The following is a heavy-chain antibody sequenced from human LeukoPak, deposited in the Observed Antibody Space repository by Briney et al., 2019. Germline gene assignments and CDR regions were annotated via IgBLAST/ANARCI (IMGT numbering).Heavy chain of an antibody. CDR1: GFTFSSYG. CDR2: IWYDGNNK. D-gene: IGHD6-19*01. Sequence: GGSLRLSCAASGFTFSSYGMHWVRQAPGKGLEWVALIWYDGNNKYYADSVKGRFTISRDNSKNTLYLQMNSLRAEDTALYYCAKTKGEQWLFAYFDFWGQGTLVTVSS. V-gene: IGHV3-33*06. J-gene: IGHJ4*02. CDR3: AKTKGEQWLFAYFDF.